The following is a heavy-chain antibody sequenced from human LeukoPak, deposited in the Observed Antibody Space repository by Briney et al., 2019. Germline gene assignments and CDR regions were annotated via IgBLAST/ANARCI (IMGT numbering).Heavy chain of an antibody. CDR3: ARDRRFGELVVWFDP. V-gene: IGHV3-64*01. CDR2: ITSNGDST. CDR1: GFTFSTYA. J-gene: IGHJ5*02. D-gene: IGHD3-10*01. Sequence: GGSLRLSCAASGFTFSTYAMHWVRQAPGKGLEYISAITSNGDSTYYANSVKGRFTISRDDSKNTLYLQMGSLRAEDTAVYYCARDRRFGELVVWFDPWGQGTLVTVSS.